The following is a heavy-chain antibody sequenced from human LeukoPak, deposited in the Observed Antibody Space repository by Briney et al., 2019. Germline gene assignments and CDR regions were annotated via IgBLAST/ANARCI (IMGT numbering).Heavy chain of an antibody. CDR1: RFTFISHA. D-gene: IGHD4-17*01. J-gene: IGHJ4*02. V-gene: IGHV3-23*01. Sequence: GGTLRLSCAASRFTFISHAMSWVRQAPGKGLEWVSAISVSGGSTYYRDSVKGRFTISRDNSKNTLYLQMNSLRAEDTAVYYCGRGGDYGVKIDYWGQGSLVTVSS. CDR2: ISVSGGST. CDR3: GRGGDYGVKIDY.